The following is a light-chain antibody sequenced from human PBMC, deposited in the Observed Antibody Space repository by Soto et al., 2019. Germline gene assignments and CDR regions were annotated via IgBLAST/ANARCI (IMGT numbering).Light chain of an antibody. CDR1: QSVRSN. CDR2: DAS. Sequence: EIVLTQSPGTLSLSPGERATLSCRASQSVRSNLAWYQQKPGQPPRLLIYDASNRATDIPARFSGSGSGTDFTLTISSLEPEDFAVYYCQHRVNWPFTFGPGTKVDIK. CDR3: QHRVNWPFT. V-gene: IGKV3-11*01. J-gene: IGKJ3*01.